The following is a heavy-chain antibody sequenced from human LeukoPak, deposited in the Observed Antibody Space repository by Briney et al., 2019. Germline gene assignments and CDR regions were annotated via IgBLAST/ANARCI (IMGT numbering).Heavy chain of an antibody. V-gene: IGHV4-59*01. D-gene: IGHD2-15*01. J-gene: IGHJ5*02. Sequence: SETLSLTCTVSGGSISSYYRSWIRQPPGKGLEWIGYIYYSGSTNYNPSLKSRVTISVDTSKNQFSLKLSSVTAADTAVYYCARGGYCSGGSCRGRRWFDPWGQGTLVTLSS. CDR2: IYYSGST. CDR3: ARGGYCSGGSCRGRRWFDP. CDR1: GGSISSYY.